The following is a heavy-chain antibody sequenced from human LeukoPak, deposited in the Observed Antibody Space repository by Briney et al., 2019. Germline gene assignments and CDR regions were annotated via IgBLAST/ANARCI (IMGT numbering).Heavy chain of an antibody. V-gene: IGHV4-59*12. J-gene: IGHJ4*02. Sequence: KPSETLSLTCTVSGGSISSYYWSWIRQPPGKGLEWIGYIYYSGSTYYNPSLKSRVTISVDTSKNQFSLKLSSVTAADTAVYYCARELTTVTIDYWGQGTLVTVSS. D-gene: IGHD4-17*01. CDR3: ARELTTVTIDY. CDR1: GGSISSYY. CDR2: IYYSGST.